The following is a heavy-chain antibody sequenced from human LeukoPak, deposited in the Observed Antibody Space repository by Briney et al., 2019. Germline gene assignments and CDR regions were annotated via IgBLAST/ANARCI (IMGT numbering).Heavy chain of an antibody. J-gene: IGHJ4*02. D-gene: IGHD3-22*01. CDR2: IKQDGSEK. V-gene: IGHV3-7*03. CDR1: GFTFSSYE. CDR3: AKDDSSGYYYSPLPYYFDY. Sequence: PGGSLRLSCAASGFTFSSYEMNWVRQAPGKGLEWVANIKQDGSEKYYVDSVKGRFTISRDNAKNSLYLQMNSLRAEDTAVYYCAKDDSSGYYYSPLPYYFDYWGQGTLVTVSS.